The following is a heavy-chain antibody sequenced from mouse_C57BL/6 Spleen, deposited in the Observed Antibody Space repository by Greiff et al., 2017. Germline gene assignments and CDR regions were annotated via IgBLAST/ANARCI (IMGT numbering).Heavy chain of an antibody. CDR3: ARIYGTGYFDV. CDR2: ISSGSSTN. Sequence: EVKLMESGGGLVKPGGSLKLSCAASGFTFSDYGMHWVRQAPEKGLEWVAYISSGSSTNYYADTVKGRFTISRDNAKNTLFLQMTSLRSEDTAMYYCARIYGTGYFDVWGTGTTVTVSS. V-gene: IGHV5-17*01. CDR1: GFTFSDYG. J-gene: IGHJ1*03. D-gene: IGHD1-1*01.